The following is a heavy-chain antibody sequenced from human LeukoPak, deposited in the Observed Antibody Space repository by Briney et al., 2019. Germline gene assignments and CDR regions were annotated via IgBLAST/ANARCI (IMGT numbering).Heavy chain of an antibody. Sequence: GGSLRLSRAASGFTFSSYTMQWVRQAPGKGLEWVSSIHESGGYIYYADSVKGRFTISRDNAEKSLYLQMDSLRAEDTAVYYCASSSDAFDIWGQGTMVTVSS. CDR3: ASSSDAFDI. J-gene: IGHJ3*02. CDR1: GFTFSSYT. V-gene: IGHV3-21*01. D-gene: IGHD6-6*01. CDR2: IHESGGYI.